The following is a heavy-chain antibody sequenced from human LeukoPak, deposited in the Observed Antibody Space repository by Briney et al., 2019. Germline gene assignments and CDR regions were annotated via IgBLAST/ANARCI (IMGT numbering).Heavy chain of an antibody. CDR3: ARTYCSSTSCQAVMRYWYFDL. D-gene: IGHD2-2*01. CDR1: GGTFSSYA. J-gene: IGHJ2*01. V-gene: IGHV1-69*13. CDR2: IIPIFGTA. Sequence: SVKVSCRASGGTFSSYAISWVRQAPGQGLEWMGGIIPIFGTANYAQKFQGRVTITADESTSTAYMELSSLRSEDTAVYYCARTYCSSTSCQAVMRYWYFDLWGRGTLVTVSS.